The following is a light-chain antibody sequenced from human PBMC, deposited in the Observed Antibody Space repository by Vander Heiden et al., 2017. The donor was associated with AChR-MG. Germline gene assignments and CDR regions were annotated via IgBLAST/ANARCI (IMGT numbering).Light chain of an antibody. CDR2: GAS. J-gene: IGKJ1*01. Sequence: EIVMTQSPATLSVSSGERATLSCRASQSVSSNIAWYQQKPGQAPRLLIYGASTRATGIPARFSGSGSGTEFTLTISSLQSDSFAVYYCQQYNHWPETFGPGTKVEIQ. CDR1: QSVSSN. CDR3: QQYNHWPET. V-gene: IGKV3-15*01.